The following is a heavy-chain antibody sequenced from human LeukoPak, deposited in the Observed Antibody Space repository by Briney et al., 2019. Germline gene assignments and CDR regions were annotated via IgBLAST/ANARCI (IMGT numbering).Heavy chain of an antibody. CDR2: IKQDGSEK. CDR1: GFTFSSHA. J-gene: IGHJ6*03. V-gene: IGHV3-7*01. Sequence: GGSLRLSCAASGFTFSSHAMSWVRQAPGKGLEWVANIKQDGSEKYYVDSVKGRFTISRDNAKNSLYLQMNSLRAEDTAVYYCARMANYYYYMDVWGKGTTVTDSS. D-gene: IGHD5-24*01. CDR3: ARMANYYYYMDV.